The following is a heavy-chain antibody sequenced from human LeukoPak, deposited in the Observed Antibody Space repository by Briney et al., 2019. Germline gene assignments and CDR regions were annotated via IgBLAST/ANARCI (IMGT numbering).Heavy chain of an antibody. CDR3: ARDKGNYPPNY. Sequence: ASVKVSCKASGFTFTSSAMQWVRQARGQRLEWIGWIVVGSGNTHFAQEFQDKVNITRDMSTSTAYMELSSLRSEDTAVYYCARDKGNYPPNYWGQGTLVTVSS. CDR1: GFTFTSSA. J-gene: IGHJ4*02. V-gene: IGHV1-58*02. CDR2: IVVGSGNT. D-gene: IGHD1-7*01.